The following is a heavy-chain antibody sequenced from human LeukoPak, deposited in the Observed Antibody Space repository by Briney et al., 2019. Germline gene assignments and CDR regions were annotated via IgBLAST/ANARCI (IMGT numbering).Heavy chain of an antibody. CDR1: GDSVSSNSAA. J-gene: IGHJ5*02. CDR3: ARYGDGWFDP. D-gene: IGHD4-17*01. Sequence: SQTLSLTCAISGDSVSSNSAAWIRQSPSRGLEWLGRTYYRSKWYNDYAVSVKSRITINPDTSKNQFSLQLNSVTPEDTAVYYCARYGDGWFDPWGQGPLVTVSS. CDR2: TYYRSKWYN. V-gene: IGHV6-1*01.